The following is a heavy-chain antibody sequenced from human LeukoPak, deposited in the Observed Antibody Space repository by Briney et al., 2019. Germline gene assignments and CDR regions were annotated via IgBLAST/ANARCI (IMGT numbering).Heavy chain of an antibody. V-gene: IGHV1-69*13. J-gene: IGHJ4*02. D-gene: IGHD4-23*01. CDR3: AREHYGGSSNDY. CDR1: GGTFSSYA. Sequence: SVKVSCKASGGTFSSYAISWVRQAPGQGLEWMGGIIPIFGTANYAQKFQGRVTITADESTSTAYMELSSLRSEDTAVYYCAREHYGGSSNDYWGQGTLVTVSS. CDR2: IIPIFGTA.